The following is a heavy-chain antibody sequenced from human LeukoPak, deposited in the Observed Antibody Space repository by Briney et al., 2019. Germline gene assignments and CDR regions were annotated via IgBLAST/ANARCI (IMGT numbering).Heavy chain of an antibody. Sequence: GGSLRLSCAASRFTFSSYAMSWVRQAPGKGLEWVSAISGTGDSTYYADSAKGRFTISRDNSKNTLYLQMNSLRAEDTAIYYCAKDFDFWSAYYRGDDCWGQGTLVTVSS. V-gene: IGHV3-23*01. CDR2: ISGTGDST. CDR3: AKDFDFWSAYYRGDDC. D-gene: IGHD3-3*01. J-gene: IGHJ4*02. CDR1: RFTFSSYA.